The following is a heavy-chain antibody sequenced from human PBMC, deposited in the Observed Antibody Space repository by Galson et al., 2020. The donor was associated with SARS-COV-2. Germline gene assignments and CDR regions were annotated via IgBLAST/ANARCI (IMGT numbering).Heavy chain of an antibody. CDR1: GFTFSNYE. CDR2: ISSSGRTI. D-gene: IGHD2-21*01. CDR3: ARLDAYGPGY. V-gene: IGHV3-48*03. J-gene: IGHJ4*02. Sequence: GESLKISCAASGFTFSNYEMNWVRQAPGKGLEWVSHISSSGRTIHYADSVKGRFTISRDNAKSSQSLQMNSLRAEDTAVYYCARLDAYGPGYWGQGTLVTVSS.